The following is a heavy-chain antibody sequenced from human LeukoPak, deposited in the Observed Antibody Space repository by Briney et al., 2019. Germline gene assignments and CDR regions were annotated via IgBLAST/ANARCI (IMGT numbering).Heavy chain of an antibody. CDR1: GFTFTNCA. D-gene: IGHD6-19*01. Sequence: PGGSLRLSCVASGFTFTNCAMSWIRQAPGKGLEWVAIITATGDTAYYADSVKGRFTISRDNSRNTVYMQMDSLRAEDTAIYYCAGDRNSDWYSPLDYWGQGSQVTVSP. V-gene: IGHV3-23*01. CDR3: AGDRNSDWYSPLDY. CDR2: ITATGDTA. J-gene: IGHJ4*02.